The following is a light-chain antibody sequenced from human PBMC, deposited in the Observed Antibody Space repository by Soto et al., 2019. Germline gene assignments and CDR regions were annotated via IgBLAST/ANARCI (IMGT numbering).Light chain of an antibody. CDR1: RSVGNN. Sequence: EIVLTQSPATLSLSPGERATLSCRASRSVGNNLAWYQKKPGQAPGLLIYAASTRATGIPARFSGSGSGTDFTLTISSLEPEDFAVYYCQPYNNWPLTFGGGTKVDIK. CDR2: AAS. CDR3: QPYNNWPLT. V-gene: IGKV3-11*01. J-gene: IGKJ4*01.